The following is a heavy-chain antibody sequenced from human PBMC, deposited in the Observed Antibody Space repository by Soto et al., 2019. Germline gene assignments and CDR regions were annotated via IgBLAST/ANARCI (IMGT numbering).Heavy chain of an antibody. J-gene: IGHJ4*02. CDR1: GGSVSSGSYY. V-gene: IGHV4-61*01. CDR2: IYYSGST. Sequence: SETLSLTCTVSGGSVSSGSYYWSWIRQPPGKGLEWIGYIYYSGSTNYNPSLKSRVTISVDTSKNQFSLKLSSVTAADTAVYYCARDLYGSSSIGYYFDYWGQGTLVTVSS. CDR3: ARDLYGSSSIGYYFDY. D-gene: IGHD6-6*01.